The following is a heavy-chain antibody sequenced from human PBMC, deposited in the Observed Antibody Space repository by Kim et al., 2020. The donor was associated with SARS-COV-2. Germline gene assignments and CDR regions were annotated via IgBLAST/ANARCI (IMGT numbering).Heavy chain of an antibody. V-gene: IGHV5-10-1*01. J-gene: IGHJ5*02. D-gene: IGHD3-16*01. CDR3: ARMGPRYLREYNWFDP. Sequence: SFQGHVTISADKSISTAYLQWSSLKASDTAMYYCARMGPRYLREYNWFDPWGQGTLVTVSS.